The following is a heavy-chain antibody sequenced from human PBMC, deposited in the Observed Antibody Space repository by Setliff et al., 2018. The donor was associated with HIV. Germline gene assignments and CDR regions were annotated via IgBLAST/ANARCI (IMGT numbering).Heavy chain of an antibody. D-gene: IGHD6-13*01. CDR1: GYTLTNYA. J-gene: IGHJ4*02. Sequence: VASVKVSCKASGYTLTNYAMHWVRQAPGQRLEWMGCINAGNDNTKYSQNFQGRVTITKDTSASTVYMELSSLRSDDTAVYYCARGRGEQQLADYWGQGTLFTVSS. V-gene: IGHV1-3*01. CDR3: ARGRGEQQLADY. CDR2: INAGNDNT.